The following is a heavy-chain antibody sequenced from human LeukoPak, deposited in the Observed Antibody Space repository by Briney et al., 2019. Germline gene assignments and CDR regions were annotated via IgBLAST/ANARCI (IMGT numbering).Heavy chain of an antibody. D-gene: IGHD6-19*01. CDR3: AKVGSSGWLDYFDY. V-gene: IGHV3-11*01. J-gene: IGHJ4*02. CDR1: GFTFTDYY. Sequence: GGSLRLSCAASGFTFTDYYMSWIRQAPGKVLEWVSYISSRGGTIYYADSVKGRFTISRDNAKNSLYLQMNSLRAEDTALYYCAKVGSSGWLDYFDYWGQGTLVTVSS. CDR2: ISSRGGTI.